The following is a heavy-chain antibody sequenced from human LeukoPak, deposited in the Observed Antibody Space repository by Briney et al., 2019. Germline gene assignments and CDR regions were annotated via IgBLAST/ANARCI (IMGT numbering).Heavy chain of an antibody. CDR1: GGSISSYY. D-gene: IGHD5-24*01. V-gene: IGHV4-59*01. CDR3: ARLRYAFDI. CDR2: IYYSGST. J-gene: IGHJ3*02. Sequence: SETLSLTCTVSGGSISSYYWSWIRQPPGKGLEWIGYIYYSGSTNYNPSLKSRITISVDTSKNQFSLKLSSVTAADTAVYYCARLRYAFDIWGQGTMVTVSS.